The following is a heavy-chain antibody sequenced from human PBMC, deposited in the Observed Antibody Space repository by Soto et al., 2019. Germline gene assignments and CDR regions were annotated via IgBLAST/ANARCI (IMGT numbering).Heavy chain of an antibody. CDR1: GFTFSNYW. Sequence: VGSLRLSCAASGFTFSNYWMSWVRQAPGKGLEWVANIKQDGSESNYADSVKGRFTISRDNTKNSLYLQMNSLRAEDTAVYYCARVVRLMLYSDYWGQGTLVTVSS. V-gene: IGHV3-7*01. J-gene: IGHJ4*02. CDR3: ARVVRLMLYSDY. CDR2: IKQDGSES. D-gene: IGHD2-8*01.